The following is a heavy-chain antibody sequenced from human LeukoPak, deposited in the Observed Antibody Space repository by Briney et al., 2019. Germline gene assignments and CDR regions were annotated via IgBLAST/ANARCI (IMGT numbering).Heavy chain of an antibody. CDR2: INFDGSST. Sequence: QTGGSLRLSCAASGFTFSSYWMHWVRQVPGKGLVWVSRINFDGSSTTYADSVKGRFTISRDNAKNTLYLQVSSLRAEDTAVYFCARGYINYVDYWGQGTLVTVSS. V-gene: IGHV3-74*01. CDR3: ARGYINYVDY. CDR1: GFTFSSYW. J-gene: IGHJ4*02. D-gene: IGHD5-24*01.